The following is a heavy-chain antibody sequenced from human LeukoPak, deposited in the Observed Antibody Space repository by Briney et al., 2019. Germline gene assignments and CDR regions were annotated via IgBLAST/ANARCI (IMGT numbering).Heavy chain of an antibody. CDR2: IHPNSGAT. D-gene: IGHD6-6*01. CDR1: GYTFTAFY. CDR3: ARSNVAVRRGDNWFDP. V-gene: IGHV1-2*02. J-gene: IGHJ5*02. Sequence: ASVKVSCKAPGYTFTAFYIHWVRQAPGQGLEWMGWIHPNSGATIYAQKLQGRFIVTRDTSISTAYMELNSLTSDDTAMYYCARSNVAVRRGDNWFDPWGQGTLVTVSS.